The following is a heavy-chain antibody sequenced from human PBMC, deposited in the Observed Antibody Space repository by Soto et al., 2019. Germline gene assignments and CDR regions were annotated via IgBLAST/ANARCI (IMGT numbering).Heavy chain of an antibody. CDR2: IKEDGSEK. Sequence: EVQLVESGGGLVQPGGSLRLSCAASGFTFSSYWLSWVRQAPGKGLEWVANIKEDGSEKYYVDSVKGRFTISRDNAKNSLFLQMNSLKAEDTAVYYCVRVGRLGGYWGQGTLVTVSS. V-gene: IGHV3-7*03. J-gene: IGHJ4*02. CDR1: GFTFSSYW. D-gene: IGHD3-16*01. CDR3: VRVGRLGGY.